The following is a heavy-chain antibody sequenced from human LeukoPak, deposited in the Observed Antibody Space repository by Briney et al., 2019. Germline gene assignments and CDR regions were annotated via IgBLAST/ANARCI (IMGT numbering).Heavy chain of an antibody. CDR3: AKLSGSGSYGIDY. CDR2: IWYDGSNK. V-gene: IGHV3-33*06. Sequence: GGSLRLSCAASRFTFSSYGMHWVRQAPGKGLEWVAVIWYDGSNKYYADSVKGRFTISRDNSKNTLYLQMNSLRAEDTAVYYCAKLSGSGSYGIDYWGQGTLVTVSS. CDR1: RFTFSSYG. J-gene: IGHJ4*02. D-gene: IGHD1-26*01.